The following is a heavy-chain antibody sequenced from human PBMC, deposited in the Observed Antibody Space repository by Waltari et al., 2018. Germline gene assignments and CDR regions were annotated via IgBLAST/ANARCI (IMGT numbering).Heavy chain of an antibody. CDR3: ARQSHSFYYHTNGYFWHGFDV. CDR2: GYYNGNT. V-gene: IGHV4-39*01. CDR1: GGSISETLYY. Sequence: QLHLQMSGPGLVKPSETLSLTCTVSGGSISETLYYWSWIRPTPGKGLEWIGSGYYNGNTYYNPSLKSRVTISLDTSKNEFSLTLSSVTAADTALFFCARQSHSFYYHTNGYFWHGFDVWGPGAMVTVSS. D-gene: IGHD3-22*01. J-gene: IGHJ3*01.